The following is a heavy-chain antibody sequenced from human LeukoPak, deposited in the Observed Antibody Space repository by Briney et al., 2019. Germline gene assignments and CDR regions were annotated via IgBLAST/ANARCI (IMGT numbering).Heavy chain of an antibody. D-gene: IGHD6-13*01. J-gene: IGHJ5*02. CDR1: GGSISLSYYY. Sequence: SETLSLTCSVSGGSISLSYYYWGWIRQPPGKALEWIGSVYYSGTTSYNPSLKSRVTISVDMSKNHFSLRLSSVTAADTAMYYCARDSIAAAGTSTYNWFDPWGQGTLVTVSS. V-gene: IGHV4-39*07. CDR2: VYYSGTT. CDR3: ARDSIAAAGTSTYNWFDP.